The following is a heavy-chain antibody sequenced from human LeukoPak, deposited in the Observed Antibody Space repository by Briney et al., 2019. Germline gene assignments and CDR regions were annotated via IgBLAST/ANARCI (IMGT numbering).Heavy chain of an antibody. CDR1: GYTFTSYG. V-gene: IGHV1-18*01. CDR2: ISAHNGNA. D-gene: IGHD2-15*01. Sequence: ASVKVSCKTSGYTFTSYGINWVRQAPGQGLEWMGRISAHNGNANYAQKFQGRVAMTTDTLATTAYMELRSLRSDDTAVYYCARGYCSGGSCYSRYYYGMDVWGQGTTVTVSS. CDR3: ARGYCSGGSCYSRYYYGMDV. J-gene: IGHJ6*02.